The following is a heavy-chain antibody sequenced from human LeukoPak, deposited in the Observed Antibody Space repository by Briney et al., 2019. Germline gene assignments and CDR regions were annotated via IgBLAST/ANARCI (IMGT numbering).Heavy chain of an antibody. CDR3: ARGPGYSSGWYVLSVDY. CDR2: ISYDGSIK. J-gene: IGHJ4*02. V-gene: IGHV3-30-3*01. D-gene: IGHD6-19*01. Sequence: GGSLRLSCAASGFTFSSYAMHWVRQAPGKGLEWVAVISYDGSIKYYADSVKGRFTTSRDNSKNMLYLQMNSLSAEDTAVYYCARGPGYSSGWYVLSVDYWGQGTLVTVSS. CDR1: GFTFSSYA.